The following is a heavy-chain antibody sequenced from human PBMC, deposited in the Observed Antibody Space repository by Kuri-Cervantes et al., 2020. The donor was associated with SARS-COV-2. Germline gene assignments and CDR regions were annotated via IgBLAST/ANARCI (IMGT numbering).Heavy chain of an antibody. CDR1: GFTFSNYA. Sequence: GGSPRLSCATSGFTFSNYAMTWIRQAPGKGLEWVSVISSGGGNTFYTGSVKGRFTISRDNSNNTLYLQMNSLRADDTAVYYCAKYIGSGTNTPDYWGQGTLVTVSS. V-gene: IGHV3-23*01. CDR2: ISSGGGNT. D-gene: IGHD3-10*01. CDR3: AKYIGSGTNTPDY. J-gene: IGHJ4*02.